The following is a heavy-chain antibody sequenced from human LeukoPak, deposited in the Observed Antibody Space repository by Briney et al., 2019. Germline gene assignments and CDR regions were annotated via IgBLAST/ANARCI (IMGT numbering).Heavy chain of an antibody. CDR2: ISADGGST. CDR3: AKESGKFDY. Sequence: GGSLRLSCVASGLNFDDSAMHWVRQAPGKGLEWVSLISADGGSTFSADSVKGRFSISRDNSKNSLYLQMNSLRSQDTAMYYCAKESGKFDYWGQGTLVAVSS. J-gene: IGHJ4*02. CDR1: GLNFDDSA. V-gene: IGHV3-43*02.